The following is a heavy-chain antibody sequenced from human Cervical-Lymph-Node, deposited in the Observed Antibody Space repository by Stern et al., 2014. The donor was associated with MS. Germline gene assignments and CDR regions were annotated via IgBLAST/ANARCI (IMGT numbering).Heavy chain of an antibody. CDR3: ARHYYYGSGNWGYYIGH. Sequence: QLQLQESGPGLVKPSETLSLICTVSGASITNRVYYWGWIRQTPGKGLEWIGSVYYTGSTFYNPSLRSRVTISVDTSKSQFSLHLTSLTAADTAVYYCARHYYYGSGNWGYYIGHWGQGTLVPVSS. CDR2: VYYTGST. CDR1: GASITNRVYY. J-gene: IGHJ1*01. V-gene: IGHV4-39*01. D-gene: IGHD3-10*01.